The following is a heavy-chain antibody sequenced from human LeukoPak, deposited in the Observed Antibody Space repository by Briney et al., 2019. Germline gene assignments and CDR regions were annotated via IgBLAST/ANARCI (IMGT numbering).Heavy chain of an antibody. J-gene: IGHJ1*01. CDR2: IYRFGNT. CDR3: AGRGQRYFRD. Sequence: SETLSLTCTLSGDSIISYYWSWIRQPPGKGLEGIGYIYRFGNTAYKPSLMRRVTISIGTSTKQLSLNLTSVTAADTAVYYCAGRGQRYFRDWGQGTLVTVSS. CDR1: GDSIISYY. V-gene: IGHV4-4*08.